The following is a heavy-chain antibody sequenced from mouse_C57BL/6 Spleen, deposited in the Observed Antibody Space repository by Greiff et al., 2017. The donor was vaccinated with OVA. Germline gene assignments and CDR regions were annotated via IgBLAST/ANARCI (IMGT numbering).Heavy chain of an antibody. V-gene: IGHV1-72*01. Sequence: QVQLKQPGAELVKPGASVKLSCKASGYTFTSYWMHWVKQRPGRGLEWIGRIDPNSGGTKYNEKFKSKATLTVDKPSSTAYMQLSSLTSEDSAVYYCARSAYDYAYYAMDYWGQGTSVTVSS. D-gene: IGHD2-4*01. J-gene: IGHJ4*01. CDR1: GYTFTSYW. CDR3: ARSAYDYAYYAMDY. CDR2: IDPNSGGT.